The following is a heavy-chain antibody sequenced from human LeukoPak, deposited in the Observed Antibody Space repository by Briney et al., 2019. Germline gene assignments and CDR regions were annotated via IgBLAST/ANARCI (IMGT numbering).Heavy chain of an antibody. Sequence: ASVKVSCKASGYTFSSYGISWVRQAPGQGPEWMGWISAYNGNTNYAQKLQGRVTMTTDTSTSTAYMELRSLRSDDTAVYYCAKDYYDSSGYDAFDIWGQGTMVTVSS. V-gene: IGHV1-18*01. CDR2: ISAYNGNT. CDR3: AKDYYDSSGYDAFDI. J-gene: IGHJ3*02. CDR1: GYTFSSYG. D-gene: IGHD3-22*01.